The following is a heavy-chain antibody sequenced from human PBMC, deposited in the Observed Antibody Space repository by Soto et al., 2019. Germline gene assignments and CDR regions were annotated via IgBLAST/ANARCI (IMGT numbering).Heavy chain of an antibody. CDR3: ARVSXYCSSTSCYWGYYGMDV. CDR2: IYYSGST. V-gene: IGHV4-30-4*01. J-gene: IGHJ6*02. Sequence: SETLSLTCTVSGGSISSGDYYWSWIRQPPGKGLEWIGYIYYSGSTYYNPSLKSRVTISVDTSKNQFSLKLSSVTAADTAVYYCARVSXYCSSTSCYWGYYGMDVWGQGTTVTVSS. D-gene: IGHD2-2*01. CDR1: GGSISSGDYY.